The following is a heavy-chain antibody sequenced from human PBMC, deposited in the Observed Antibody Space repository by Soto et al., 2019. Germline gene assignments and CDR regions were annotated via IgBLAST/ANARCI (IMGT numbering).Heavy chain of an antibody. D-gene: IGHD3-10*01. J-gene: IGHJ4*02. CDR3: ARGPSGRSVY. CDR2: INPSGST. V-gene: IGHV4-34*01. Sequence: SETLSLTCAVYGGSFSGYYWNWIRQLPGKGLECIGEINPSGSTSYNPSLKSRVTISVDTSKNQFSLKLSSVTAADTAVYYCARGPSGRSVYWGQGTLVTVSS. CDR1: GGSFSGYY.